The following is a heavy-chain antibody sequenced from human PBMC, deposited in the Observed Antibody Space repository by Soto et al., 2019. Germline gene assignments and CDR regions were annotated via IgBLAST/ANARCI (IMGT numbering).Heavy chain of an antibody. J-gene: IGHJ5*02. CDR1: GYTFFTQS. V-gene: IGHV1-3*04. CDR3: ARDGATLWYRVSARCHP. Sequence: QVQLVQSGAEVKKPGAAVKVSCKASGYTFFTQSMHWVRQAPGQRLEWMGWIATANGNTRHSHKFQERVTTTRDTPAITVYLHIPNRTAEDTALYCCARDGATLWYRVSARCHPWGPGTLVPASS. D-gene: IGHD3-10*01. CDR2: IATANGNT.